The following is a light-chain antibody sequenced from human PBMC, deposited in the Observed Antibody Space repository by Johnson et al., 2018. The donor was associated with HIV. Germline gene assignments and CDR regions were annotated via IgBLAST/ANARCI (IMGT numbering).Light chain of an antibody. CDR2: KDN. V-gene: IGLV1-51*02. J-gene: IGLJ1*01. Sequence: QSLLTQPPSVSAAPGQKVTISCSGSSSTVGNNFVSWYQVLPGTAPKLLIYKDNERPSGIPDRFSGSKSGTSATLGITGLQTGDEADYYCGAWDTSLNAGGGFGTGTKVTVL. CDR3: GAWDTSLNAGGG. CDR1: SSTVGNNF.